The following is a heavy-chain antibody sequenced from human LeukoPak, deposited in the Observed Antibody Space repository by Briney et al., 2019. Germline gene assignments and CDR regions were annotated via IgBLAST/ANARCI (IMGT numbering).Heavy chain of an antibody. D-gene: IGHD2-2*01. CDR2: ISYDGSNK. Sequence: HPGGSLRLSCAASGFTFSSYAMHWVRQAPGKGLEWVAVISYDGSNKYYADSVKGRFTISRDNSKNTLYLQMNSLRAEDTAVYYCARDPHEVVPAALTHLLNWFDSWGQGTLVTVSS. CDR3: ARDPHEVVPAALTHLLNWFDS. CDR1: GFTFSSYA. V-gene: IGHV3-30-3*01. J-gene: IGHJ5*01.